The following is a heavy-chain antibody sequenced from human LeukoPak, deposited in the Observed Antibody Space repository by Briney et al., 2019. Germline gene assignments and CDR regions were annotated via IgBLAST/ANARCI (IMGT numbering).Heavy chain of an antibody. V-gene: IGHV3-74*01. D-gene: IGHD2-2*01. Sequence: GGTLRLSCAASVFTYSSYWVHCAPHAPGKGLEDVSRRNGDGGSKHYADSAKGRYTISRDNAKNTLYLQMNSLRAEDTAVYYCARGSSTSCYYWGQGTLVTVSS. J-gene: IGHJ4*02. CDR3: ARGSSTSCYY. CDR1: VFTYSSYW. CDR2: RNGDGGSK.